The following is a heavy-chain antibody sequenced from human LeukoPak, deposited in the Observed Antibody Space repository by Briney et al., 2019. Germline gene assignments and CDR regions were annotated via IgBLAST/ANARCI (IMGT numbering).Heavy chain of an antibody. D-gene: IGHD1-20*01. CDR2: ISSSGSTI. V-gene: IGHV3-11*01. CDR3: ARDRASITGTPFFDY. CDR1: GFTFSDYY. J-gene: IGHJ4*02. Sequence: GGSLRLSCAASGFTFSDYYMSWIRQAPGKGLEWVSYISSSGSTIYYADSVKGRFTISRDNAKNSLYLQMNSLGAEDTAVYYCARDRASITGTPFFDYWGQGTLVTVSS.